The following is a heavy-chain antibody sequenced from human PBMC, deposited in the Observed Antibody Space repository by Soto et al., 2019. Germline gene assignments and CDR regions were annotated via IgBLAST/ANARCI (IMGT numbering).Heavy chain of an antibody. J-gene: IGHJ4*02. CDR1: GGSIARSDSY. CDR3: ARHGHWAPLDE. CDR2: TYYRRHT. D-gene: IGHD3-16*01. V-gene: IGHV4-39*01. Sequence: QLQLQDSGPGLVKPSETLSLTCSVSGGSIARSDSYWLWIRHPPGEGLDWIGRTYYRRHTYYNSSLRSRVTLYVYPSKNQFSLRLSSVTAADTAVYYCARHGHWAPLDEWGQGTLVTVSS.